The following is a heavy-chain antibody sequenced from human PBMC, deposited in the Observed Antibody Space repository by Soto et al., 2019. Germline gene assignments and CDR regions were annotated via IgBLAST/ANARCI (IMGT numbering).Heavy chain of an antibody. Sequence: SVKVSCKASGGTFSSYAISWVRQAPGQGLEWMGGIIPIFGTANYAQKFQGRVTITADESTSTAYMELSSLRSEDTAVYYCARTNPDDPYCSGGSCYSHYHFDYWGQGTLVTVSS. J-gene: IGHJ4*02. CDR2: IIPIFGTA. CDR3: ARTNPDDPYCSGGSCYSHYHFDY. CDR1: GGTFSSYA. D-gene: IGHD2-15*01. V-gene: IGHV1-69*13.